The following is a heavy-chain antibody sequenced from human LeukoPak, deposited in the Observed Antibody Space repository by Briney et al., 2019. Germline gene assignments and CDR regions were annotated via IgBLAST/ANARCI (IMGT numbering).Heavy chain of an antibody. D-gene: IGHD3-10*01. V-gene: IGHV1-2*02. CDR2: ITPNSGDT. J-gene: IGHJ4*02. CDR1: GGTFSSYA. Sequence: ASVKVSCKASGGTFSSYAISWVRQAPGQGLEWMGWITPNSGDTIYAQKFQGRVTMTRDTSINTAYMEVSGLTSDDTAIYFCARTFYDSGSFYSYWGQGTLVTVSS. CDR3: ARTFYDSGSFYSY.